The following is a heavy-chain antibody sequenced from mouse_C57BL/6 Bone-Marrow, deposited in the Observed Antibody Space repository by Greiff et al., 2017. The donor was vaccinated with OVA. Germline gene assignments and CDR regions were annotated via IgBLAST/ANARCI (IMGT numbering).Heavy chain of an antibody. J-gene: IGHJ2*01. V-gene: IGHV1-55*01. CDR1: GYTFTSYW. CDR3: ARMGDY. CDR2: IYPGSGST. Sequence: QVQLQQSGPVLVKPGASVKMSCKASGYTFTSYWITWVKQRPGQGLEWIGDIYPGSGSTNYNEKFKSKATLTVDTSSSTAYMQLSSLTSEDSAVYYCARMGDYWGQGTTLTVSS.